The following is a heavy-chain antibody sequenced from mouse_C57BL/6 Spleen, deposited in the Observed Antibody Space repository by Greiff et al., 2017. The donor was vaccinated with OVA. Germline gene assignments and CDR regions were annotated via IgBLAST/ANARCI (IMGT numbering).Heavy chain of an antibody. J-gene: IGHJ2*01. CDR2: IDPSDSET. D-gene: IGHD1-1*01. V-gene: IGHV1-52*01. Sequence: QVQLQQPGAELVRPGSSVKLSCKASGYTFTSYWLHWVKQRPIQGLEWIGNIDPSDSETHYNQKFQDTATLTVDNSSSTAYMQLSSLTSDDAAVYYCARGGYYYGREYYFDYWGQGTTLTVSS. CDR1: GYTFTSYW. CDR3: ARGGYYYGREYYFDY.